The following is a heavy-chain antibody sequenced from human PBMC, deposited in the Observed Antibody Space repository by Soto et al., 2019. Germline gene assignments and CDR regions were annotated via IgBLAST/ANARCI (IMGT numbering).Heavy chain of an antibody. Sequence: EVQVVESGGGLVQPGESLRLSCAASGFSFSDSWMHWVRQAPGKGLMWVSRINSDGSSTNYADSVKGRFTISRDNSRNTLYLQMSSLRAEDTAVYYCARGNQGFDPWAQGTLGTVSP. CDR3: ARGNQGFDP. CDR2: INSDGSST. V-gene: IGHV3-74*01. CDR1: GFSFSDSW. J-gene: IGHJ5*02.